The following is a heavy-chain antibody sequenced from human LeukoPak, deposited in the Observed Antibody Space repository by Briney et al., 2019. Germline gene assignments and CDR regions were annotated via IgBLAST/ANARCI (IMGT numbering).Heavy chain of an antibody. CDR2: IYSGGST. Sequence: GGALRLSRAASGFIVSSNYMSWVRQAPGKGLEWVSIIYSGGSTYYADSVKGRFTISRDNSKNTLYLQMNSLRAEDTAVYYCARHLSGDDIWGQGTMVTVSS. V-gene: IGHV3-53*01. CDR3: ARHLSGDDI. J-gene: IGHJ3*02. D-gene: IGHD4-17*01. CDR1: GFIVSSNY.